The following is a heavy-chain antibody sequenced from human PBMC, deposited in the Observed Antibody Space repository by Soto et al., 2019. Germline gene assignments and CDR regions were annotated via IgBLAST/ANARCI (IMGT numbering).Heavy chain of an antibody. V-gene: IGHV1-46*03. CDR3: ARGGHITVVTASFDY. J-gene: IGHJ4*02. CDR1: GYTFTSYY. Sequence: ASVKVSCKASGYTFTSYYMHWVRQAPGQGLEWMGMIHPSGGGATYAQKFLGRLTLTRDTSTSTVFMELSSLRSDDTAVYYCARGGHITVVTASFDYWGQGTLVTVSS. CDR2: IHPSGGGA. D-gene: IGHD2-21*02.